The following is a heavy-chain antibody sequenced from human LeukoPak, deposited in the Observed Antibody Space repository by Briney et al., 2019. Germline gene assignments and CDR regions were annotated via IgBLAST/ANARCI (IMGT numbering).Heavy chain of an antibody. CDR3: ARYYFYDSRGYYYKWFDP. D-gene: IGHD3-22*01. V-gene: IGHV4-61*02. J-gene: IGHJ5*02. CDR1: GGSISSASYY. CDR2: VSASGST. Sequence: SETLSLTCTVSGGSISSASYYWSWIRQPAGKGLEWIGRVSASGSTNYNPSLKSRVTISVDTSKNQFSLKLSPVTAADTAMYYCARYYFYDSRGYYYKWFDPWGQGTLVTVSS.